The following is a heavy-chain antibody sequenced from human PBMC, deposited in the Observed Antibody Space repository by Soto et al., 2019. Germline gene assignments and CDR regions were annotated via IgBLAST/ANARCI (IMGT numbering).Heavy chain of an antibody. J-gene: IGHJ5*02. D-gene: IGHD3-10*01. V-gene: IGHV1-8*01. CDR2: MNPNSGNT. Sequence: SVKVSCKASGYTFTSYDINWVRQATGQGLEWMGWMNPNSGNTGYAQKFQGRVTMTRNTSISTAYMELSSLRSEDTAVYYCARGSLTYRLPFDPWGQGTLVTVSS. CDR1: GYTFTSYD. CDR3: ARGSLTYRLPFDP.